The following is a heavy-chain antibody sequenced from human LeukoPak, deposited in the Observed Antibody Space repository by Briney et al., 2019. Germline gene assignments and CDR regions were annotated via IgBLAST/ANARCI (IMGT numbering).Heavy chain of an antibody. J-gene: IGHJ4*02. CDR3: AKGPYYGSGSYPYYFDY. V-gene: IGHV1-2*06. CDR2: INPNSGGT. CDR1: GYTFTGYY. D-gene: IGHD3-10*01. Sequence: ASVKVSCKASGYTFTGYYMHWVRQAPGQGLEWMGRINPNSGGTNYAQKFQGRVTMTRHTSISTAYMELSRLRSDDTAVYYCAKGPYYGSGSYPYYFDYWGQGTLVTVSS.